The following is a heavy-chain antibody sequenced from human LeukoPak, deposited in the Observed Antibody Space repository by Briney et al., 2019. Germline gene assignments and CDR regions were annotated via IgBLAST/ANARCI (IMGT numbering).Heavy chain of an antibody. J-gene: IGHJ3*02. V-gene: IGHV1-69*13. CDR1: GGTFSSYA. Sequence: ASVKVSCKASGGTFSSYAISWVRQAPGQGLEWMGGIIPIFGTANYAQKFQGRVTITADESTSTAYMELSSLRSEDTAVYYCAKVWTGTTDAFDIWGQGTMVTVSS. D-gene: IGHD1/OR15-1a*01. CDR3: AKVWTGTTDAFDI. CDR2: IIPIFGTA.